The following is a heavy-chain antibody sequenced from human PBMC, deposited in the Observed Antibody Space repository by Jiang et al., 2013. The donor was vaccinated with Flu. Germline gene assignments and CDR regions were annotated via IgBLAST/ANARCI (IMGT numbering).Heavy chain of an antibody. CDR1: GFTFSSYA. J-gene: IGHJ4*02. CDR2: ISSNGGST. Sequence: QLVESGGGLVQPGGSLRLSCAASGFTFSSYAMHWVRQAPGKGLEYVSAISSNGGSTYYANSVKGRFTISRDNSKNTLYLQMGSLRAEDMAVYYCARESYERTNAWVVAATRNYFDYWGQGTLVTVSS. CDR3: ARESYERTNAWVVAATRNYFDY. V-gene: IGHV3-64*01. D-gene: IGHD2-15*01.